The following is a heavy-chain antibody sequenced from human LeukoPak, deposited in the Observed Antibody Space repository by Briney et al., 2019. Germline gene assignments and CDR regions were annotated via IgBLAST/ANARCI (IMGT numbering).Heavy chain of an antibody. CDR1: GGSISSTSYF. V-gene: IGHV4-39*01. CDR3: ASRGVTMVRGVTDSDY. D-gene: IGHD3-10*01. CDR2: MYYSGST. J-gene: IGHJ4*02. Sequence: SETLSLTCTVSGGSISSTSYFWGWIRQPPGKGLEWIGSMYYSGSTYYNPSLKSRVTISIDTSKNQVSLKLSSVTAADTAVYYCASRGVTMVRGVTDSDYWGQGTLVTISS.